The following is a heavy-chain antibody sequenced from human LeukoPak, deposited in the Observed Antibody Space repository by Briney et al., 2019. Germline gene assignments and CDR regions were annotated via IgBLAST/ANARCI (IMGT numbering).Heavy chain of an antibody. CDR3: ARETDGMDA. D-gene: IGHD2-21*02. CDR1: GFTFSSYA. Sequence: GGSLRLSCAASGFTFSSYAIHWVRQAPGKGLEWVAVISYDGGNKYYADSVKGRFTISRDNSKSTLSLQMNSLSPEDTAVYYCARETDGMDAWGQGTTVTVSS. V-gene: IGHV3-30-3*01. CDR2: ISYDGGNK. J-gene: IGHJ6*02.